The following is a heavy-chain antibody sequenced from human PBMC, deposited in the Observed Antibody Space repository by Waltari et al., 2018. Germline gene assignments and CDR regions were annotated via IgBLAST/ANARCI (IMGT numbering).Heavy chain of an antibody. Sequence: QVPLQQWGAGLLKPSETLSLTCAVYGGSFSGYYWRWSRKPPGKGLEWIGEINHSGSTNYNPSLKSRVTISVDTSKNQFSLKLSSVTAADTAVYYCARGHGITIFGVVITRGYFDYWGQGTLVTVSS. CDR2: INHSGST. V-gene: IGHV4-34*01. CDR1: GGSFSGYY. D-gene: IGHD3-3*01. CDR3: ARGHGITIFGVVITRGYFDY. J-gene: IGHJ4*02.